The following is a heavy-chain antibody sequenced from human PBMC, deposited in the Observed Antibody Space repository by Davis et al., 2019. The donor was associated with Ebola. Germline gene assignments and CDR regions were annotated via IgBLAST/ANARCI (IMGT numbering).Heavy chain of an antibody. Sequence: ASVKVSCKASGYTFTGYYMHWVRQAPGQGLEWMGWINPNSGGTNYAQKFQGRVTMTRDTSISTAYMELSRLRSDDTAVYYCAQLGYCSSTSCYPPEAYYYYMDVWGKGTTVTVSS. D-gene: IGHD2-2*01. CDR2: INPNSGGT. J-gene: IGHJ6*03. CDR3: AQLGYCSSTSCYPPEAYYYYMDV. V-gene: IGHV1-2*02. CDR1: GYTFTGYY.